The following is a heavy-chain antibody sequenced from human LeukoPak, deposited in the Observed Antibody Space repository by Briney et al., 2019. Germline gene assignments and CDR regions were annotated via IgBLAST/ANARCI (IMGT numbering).Heavy chain of an antibody. V-gene: IGHV4-61*01. Sequence: SDTLSLPCTVSGGSVSSGSYYWSWIRQPPGKGLEWIGYIYYSGSTNYNPSLKSRVTISVDTSKNQFSLKLSSVTAADTAVYYCARGVAVAGNLDYWGQGTLVTVSS. CDR2: IYYSGST. CDR1: GGSVSSGSYY. CDR3: ARGVAVAGNLDY. J-gene: IGHJ4*02. D-gene: IGHD6-19*01.